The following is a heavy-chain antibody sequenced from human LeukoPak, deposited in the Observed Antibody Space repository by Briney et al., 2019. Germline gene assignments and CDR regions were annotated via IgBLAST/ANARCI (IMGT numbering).Heavy chain of an antibody. D-gene: IGHD3-22*01. V-gene: IGHV3-53*04. CDR1: GFTVSSNY. Sequence: GGSLRLSCAASGFTVSSNYMTWVRQAPGKGLEWVSVIYTGGGTYYADSVKGRFTISRHNSKNTLYLEMNSLRPEDTAVYYCARGPYYYDSTGHHEGFDYWGQGTLVTVSS. J-gene: IGHJ4*02. CDR3: ARGPYYYDSTGHHEGFDY. CDR2: IYTGGGT.